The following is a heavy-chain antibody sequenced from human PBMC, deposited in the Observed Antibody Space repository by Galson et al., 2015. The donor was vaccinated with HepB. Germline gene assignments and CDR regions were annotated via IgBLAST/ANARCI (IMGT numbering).Heavy chain of an antibody. CDR1: GYIFTNYG. J-gene: IGHJ5*02. V-gene: IGHV1-18*01. CDR2: ISGYNGNT. D-gene: IGHD4-17*01. CDR3: ARDYGMTTRNCFDP. Sequence: SVKVSCKASGYIFTNYGLNWVRQAPGQGLEWMGWISGYNGNTNYAQKFQGRVTMTTDTSTSTAYMELRGLRSDDTAIYYCARDYGMTTRNCFDPWGQGTLVTVSS.